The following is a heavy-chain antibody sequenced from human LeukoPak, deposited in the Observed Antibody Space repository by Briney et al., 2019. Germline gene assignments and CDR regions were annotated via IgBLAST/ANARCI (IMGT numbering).Heavy chain of an antibody. J-gene: IGHJ4*02. CDR2: INPNSGDT. D-gene: IGHD6-6*01. Sequence: ASVKVSSKASGYTFTGYYLHWVRQAPGQGLEWMGWINPNSGDTNYAQKFQGRVTMTRDTSISTAYMELSRLRSDDTAVYYCARVYSSSLDYWGQGTLVTVSS. CDR3: ARVYSSSLDY. CDR1: GYTFTGYY. V-gene: IGHV1-2*02.